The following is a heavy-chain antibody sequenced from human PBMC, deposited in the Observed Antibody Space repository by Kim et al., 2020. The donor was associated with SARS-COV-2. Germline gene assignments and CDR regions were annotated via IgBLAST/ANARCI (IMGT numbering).Heavy chain of an antibody. Sequence: GGSLRLSCAASGFTFSSYWMSWVRQAPWKGLEWVANIKQDGSQKYYVDSVKGRFTISRDNAQNSLYLQTNSLRAEDTAVYYCGRASPWEPTDYWGQGTLVTVSS. CDR2: IKQDGSQK. V-gene: IGHV3-7*04. CDR3: GRASPWEPTDY. CDR1: GFTFSSYW. J-gene: IGHJ4*02. D-gene: IGHD1-26*01.